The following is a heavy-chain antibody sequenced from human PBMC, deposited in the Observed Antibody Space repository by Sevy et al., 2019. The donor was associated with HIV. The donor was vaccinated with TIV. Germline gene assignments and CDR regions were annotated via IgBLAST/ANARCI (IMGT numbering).Heavy chain of an antibody. CDR2: ISYDGSNK. J-gene: IGHJ4*02. Sequence: GGSLRLSCAASGFTFSSYAMHWVRQAPGKGLERVAVISYDGSNKYYADSVKGRFTISRDNSKNTLYLQMNSLRAEDTAVYYCAKDQRGVAVAPDFDYWGQGTLVTVSS. CDR3: AKDQRGVAVAPDFDY. D-gene: IGHD6-19*01. V-gene: IGHV3-30*04. CDR1: GFTFSSYA.